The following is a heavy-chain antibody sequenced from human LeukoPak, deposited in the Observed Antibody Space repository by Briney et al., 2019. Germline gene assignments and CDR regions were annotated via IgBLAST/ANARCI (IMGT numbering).Heavy chain of an antibody. J-gene: IGHJ6*03. D-gene: IGHD1/OR15-1a*01. CDR2: IYHSGSTIYHSGST. CDR3: ARVQRGTYYYYYYMDV. Sequence: SETLSLTCAVSGGSISSSNWWSWVRQPPGKGLEWIGEIYHSGSTIYHSGSTNYNLSLKSRVTISVDKSKNQFSLKLSSVTAADTAVYYCARVQRGTYYYYYYMDVWGKGTTVTVSS. V-gene: IGHV4-4*02. CDR1: GGSISSSNW.